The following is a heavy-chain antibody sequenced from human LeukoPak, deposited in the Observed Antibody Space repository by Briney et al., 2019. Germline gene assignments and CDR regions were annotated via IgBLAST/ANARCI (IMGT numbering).Heavy chain of an antibody. V-gene: IGHV3-23*01. CDR3: AKMAGMTRQVYYMDV. CDR1: GFSFSTYG. CDR2: ISGSGGST. Sequence: GGSLRLSCAASGFSFSTYGMSWVRQAPGKGLEWVSTISGSGGSTYYADSVKGRFTVSRDNSKNTLYLQMDGLRAEDTAVYYCAKMAGMTRQVYYMDVWGKGATVTVSS. J-gene: IGHJ6*03. D-gene: IGHD1-1*01.